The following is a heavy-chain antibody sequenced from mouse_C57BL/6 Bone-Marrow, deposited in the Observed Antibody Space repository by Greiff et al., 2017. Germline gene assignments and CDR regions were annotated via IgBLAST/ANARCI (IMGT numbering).Heavy chain of an antibody. CDR1: GFSLTSYA. Sequence: VQLQQSGPGLVAPSQSLSITCTVSGFSLTSYAISWVRQPPGKGLEWLGVIWTGGGTNYNSALKSRLSISKDNSKSQVFLKMNSLQIDDTARYYCARNYLITTVVAMDYWGQGTSVTVSS. CDR2: IWTGGGT. J-gene: IGHJ4*01. D-gene: IGHD1-1*01. CDR3: ARNYLITTVVAMDY. V-gene: IGHV2-9-1*01.